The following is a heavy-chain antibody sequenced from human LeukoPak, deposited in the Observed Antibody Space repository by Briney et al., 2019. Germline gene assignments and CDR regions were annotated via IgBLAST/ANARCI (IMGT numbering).Heavy chain of an antibody. CDR1: GGSISSHY. D-gene: IGHD1-26*01. CDR2: IHTSGIT. CDR3: ARDLGSNYVYFDY. V-gene: IGHV4-4*07. J-gene: IGHJ4*02. Sequence: LETLSLTCTVSGGSISSHYWSWLRQPAGKGLEYIGRIHTSGITNYNPSLKSRVTKSGDTSKNQFYLNLRSVTAADTAVYYCARDLGSNYVYFDYWGQGSLVTVSS.